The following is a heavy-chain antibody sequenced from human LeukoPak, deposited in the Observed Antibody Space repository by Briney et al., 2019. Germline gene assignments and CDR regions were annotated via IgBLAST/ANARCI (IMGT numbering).Heavy chain of an antibody. J-gene: IGHJ6*03. CDR1: GGSISSYY. CDR3: ARVVRRQPREVYYYYMDV. D-gene: IGHD1-1*01. CDR2: NYTSGST. V-gene: IGHV4-4*07. Sequence: SETLSLTCTVSGGSISSYYWSCIRQPAGKGLEWIGRNYTSGSTNYNPSLKSRVTISVEKPKNHFSLKLSSVTPADRSVYYCARVVRRQPREVYYYYMDVWGKETTVSVSS.